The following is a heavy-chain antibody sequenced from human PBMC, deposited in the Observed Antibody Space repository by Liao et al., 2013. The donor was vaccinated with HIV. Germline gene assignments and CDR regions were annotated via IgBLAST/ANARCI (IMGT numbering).Heavy chain of an antibody. CDR3: ARGGRRALLGGFPPTDT. D-gene: IGHD2-15*01. J-gene: IGHJ5*02. Sequence: QVQLQESGPGLVKPSETLSLTCTVSGDSISSYYWSWIRQPAGKGLEWIGEINHSGSTNYNPSLKSRVTISVDTSKNQFSLKLSSVTAADTAVYYCARGGRRALLGGFPPTDTWGQGTLVTVSS. CDR1: GDSISSYY. V-gene: IGHV4-59*12. CDR2: INHSGST.